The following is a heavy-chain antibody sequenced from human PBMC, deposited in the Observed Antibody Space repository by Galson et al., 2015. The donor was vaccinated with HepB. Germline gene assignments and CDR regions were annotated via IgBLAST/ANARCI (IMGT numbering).Heavy chain of an antibody. CDR2: ISSSSSTI. D-gene: IGHD3-9*01. CDR3: ARGGGLYYDTNGRLFQH. Sequence: SLRLSCAASGFTFSSYSMNWVRQAPGKGLEWVSYISSSSSTIYYADSVKGRFTISRDNAKNSLYLQMNSLRDEDTAVYYCARGGGLYYDTNGRLFQHWGQGTLVTVSS. V-gene: IGHV3-48*02. CDR1: GFTFSSYS. J-gene: IGHJ1*01.